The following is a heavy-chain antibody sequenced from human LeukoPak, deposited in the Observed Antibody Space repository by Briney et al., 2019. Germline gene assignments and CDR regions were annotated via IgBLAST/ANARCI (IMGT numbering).Heavy chain of an antibody. CDR3: ARLRSGSQIFDY. J-gene: IGHJ4*02. CDR2: ISSSSSSYI. CDR1: GFTFSSYS. D-gene: IGHD3-10*01. Sequence: GGSLRLSCAASGFTFSSYSMNWVRQAPGKGLEWVSSISSSSSSYIYYADSVKGRFTISRDNAKNSLYLQMNSLRAEDTAVYYCARLRSGSQIFDYWGQGTLVTVSS. V-gene: IGHV3-21*01.